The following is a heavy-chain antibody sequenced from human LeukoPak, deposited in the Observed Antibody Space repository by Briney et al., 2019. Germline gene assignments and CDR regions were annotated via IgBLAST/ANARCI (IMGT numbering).Heavy chain of an antibody. J-gene: IGHJ4*01. CDR2: ISGSRDNS. CDR3: AKDLWFGGSAFDS. D-gene: IGHD3-10*01. Sequence: GGSLRLSCAASGSTFKNSAMSWVRQAPGRGLEWVSTISGSRDNSYYADSVKGRFTISRDFSQNTLYLEMNSLTADDTALYYCAKDLWFGGSAFDSWGQGTLVTVSS. CDR1: GSTFKNSA. V-gene: IGHV3-23*01.